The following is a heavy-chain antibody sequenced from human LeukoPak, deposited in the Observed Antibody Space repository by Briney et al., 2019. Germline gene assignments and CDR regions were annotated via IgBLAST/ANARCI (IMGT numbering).Heavy chain of an antibody. CDR1: GASISRYY. Sequence: SETLSLTCTVSGASISRYYWSWIRQPPGKGLEGIGYIYNSGTTNYNHSLKSRVTFSMDTSTNQFSLKLSSVTAADTAVYYCARAGGMTTAPLDLDGGGRGTLSLFPQ. J-gene: IGHJ2*01. CDR3: ARAGGMTTAPLDLDG. D-gene: IGHD4-17*01. V-gene: IGHV4-59*01. CDR2: IYNSGTT.